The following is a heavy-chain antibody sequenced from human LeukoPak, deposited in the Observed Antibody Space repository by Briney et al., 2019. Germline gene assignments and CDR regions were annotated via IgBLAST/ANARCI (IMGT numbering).Heavy chain of an antibody. CDR3: ARMPGFGELSLDY. CDR1: GFTFSSYE. V-gene: IGHV3-48*03. J-gene: IGHJ4*02. CDR2: ISSSGSTI. Sequence: PGGSLRLSCAASGFTFSSYEMNWVRQAPGKWLEWVSYISSSGSTIYYADSVKGRFTISRDNAKNSLYLQMNSLRAEDTAVYYCARMPGFGELSLDYWGQGTLVTVSS. D-gene: IGHD3-10*01.